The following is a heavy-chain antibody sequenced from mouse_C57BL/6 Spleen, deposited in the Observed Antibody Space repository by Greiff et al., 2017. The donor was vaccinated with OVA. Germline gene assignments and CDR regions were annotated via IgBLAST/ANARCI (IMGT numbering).Heavy chain of an antibody. CDR3: ARGVTTDYYAMDY. J-gene: IGHJ4*01. CDR2: ISDGGSYT. V-gene: IGHV5-4*01. CDR1: GFTFSSYA. Sequence: EVQVVESGGGLVKPGGSLKLSCAASGFTFSSYAMSWVRQTPEKRLEWVATISDGGSYTYYPDNVKGRFTISRDNAKNNLYLQMSHLKSEDTAMYYCARGVTTDYYAMDYWGQGTSVTVSS. D-gene: IGHD2-3*01.